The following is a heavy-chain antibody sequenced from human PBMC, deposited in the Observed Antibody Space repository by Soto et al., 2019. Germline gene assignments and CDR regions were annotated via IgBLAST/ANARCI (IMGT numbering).Heavy chain of an antibody. J-gene: IGHJ4*02. Sequence: QVQLVESGGGVVQPGRSLRLSCAASGFTFSSYAMHWVRQAPGKGLEWVAVISYDGCNKYYADSVKGRFTISRDNSKNTLYLQMNSLRAEDTAVYYCARAVEMATIVLWGQGTLVTVSS. V-gene: IGHV3-30-3*01. CDR1: GFTFSSYA. CDR2: ISYDGCNK. D-gene: IGHD5-12*01. CDR3: ARAVEMATIVL.